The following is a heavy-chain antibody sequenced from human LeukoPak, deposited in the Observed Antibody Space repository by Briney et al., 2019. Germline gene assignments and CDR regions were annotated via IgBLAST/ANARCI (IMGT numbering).Heavy chain of an antibody. D-gene: IGHD2-2*01. CDR2: ISYDGSNK. CDR3: SKDGCNSTSCSSPPRSVRGVILLHFDY. Sequence: GRSLRLSCAASGFTFSSYGMHWVRQAPGKGLEWVAVISYDGSNKYYADSVKGRFTISRDNSKNTLYLQMNSLRAEDTAVYYCSKDGCNSTSCSSPPRSVRGVILLHFDYWGQGTLVTVSS. V-gene: IGHV3-30*18. J-gene: IGHJ4*02. CDR1: GFTFSSYG.